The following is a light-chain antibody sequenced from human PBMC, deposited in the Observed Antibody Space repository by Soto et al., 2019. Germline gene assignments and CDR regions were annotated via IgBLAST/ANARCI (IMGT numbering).Light chain of an antibody. CDR3: KQYNSYST. V-gene: IGKV1-5*03. Sequence: DIQMTQSPSTLSASVGDRVTITCRASQSISSWLAWYQQKPGKAPNLLIYKASSLESGVPSRFSGSGSGTEFTLTIRSLQPDDFATYYCKQYNSYSTFGQGTKVDIK. J-gene: IGKJ1*01. CDR2: KAS. CDR1: QSISSW.